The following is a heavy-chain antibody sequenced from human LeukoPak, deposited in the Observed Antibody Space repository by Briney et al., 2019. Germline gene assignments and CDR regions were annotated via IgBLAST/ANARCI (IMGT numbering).Heavy chain of an antibody. J-gene: IGHJ4*02. V-gene: IGHV4-61*02. CDR2: IYSPGTN. Sequence: PSETLSLTCTVSAGSINSGDYYWGWIRQPAGKGLEWIGRIYSPGTNYNYNPSVKSRVTISIDTSKNQFSLKLTSVTAADTAVYYCARGGELIDYWGQGTLVTVSS. CDR3: ARGGELIDY. CDR1: AGSINSGDYY. D-gene: IGHD3-10*01.